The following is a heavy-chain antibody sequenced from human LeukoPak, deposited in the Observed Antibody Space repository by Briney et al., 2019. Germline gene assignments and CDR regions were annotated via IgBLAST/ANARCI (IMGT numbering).Heavy chain of an antibody. D-gene: IGHD3-22*01. CDR3: ARDYYDSSGYYYGPYYYYGMDV. J-gene: IGHJ6*02. CDR2: VYTSGST. CDR1: GGSISSYY. V-gene: IGHV4-4*07. Sequence: PSETLSLTCTVSGGSISSYYWSWIRQPAGKGLEWIGRVYTSGSTNYNPSLKSRVTMSVDTSKNQFSLKLSSVTAADTAVYYCARDYYDSSGYYYGPYYYYGMDVWGQGTTVTVSS.